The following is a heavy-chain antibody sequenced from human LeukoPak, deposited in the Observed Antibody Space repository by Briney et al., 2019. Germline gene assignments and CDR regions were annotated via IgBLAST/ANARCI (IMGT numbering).Heavy chain of an antibody. CDR1: GGSFSGYY. CDR2: INHSGST. Sequence: SETLSLTCAVYGGSFSGYYWSWIRQPPGKGLEWIGEINHSGSTNYNPSLKSRLTISLDTSKNQFSLKLSSMTAADTAVYYCARHITFGEPTPDAFDMWGQGTMVIVSS. D-gene: IGHD3-16*01. CDR3: ARHITFGEPTPDAFDM. J-gene: IGHJ3*02. V-gene: IGHV4-34*01.